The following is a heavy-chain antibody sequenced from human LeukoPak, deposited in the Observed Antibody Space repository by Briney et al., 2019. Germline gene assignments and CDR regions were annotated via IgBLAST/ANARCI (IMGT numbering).Heavy chain of an antibody. CDR3: AREGPVGTARGYMDV. V-gene: IGHV3-7*01. J-gene: IGHJ6*03. CDR2: IKQDGSEK. D-gene: IGHD3-10*01. Sequence: PGGSLRLSCAASGFTFSSYWMSWVRQAPGKGLEWVANIKQDGSEKYYVDSVKGRFTISRDNAKNSLYLQMNSLRAEDTAVYYCAREGPVGTARGYMDVWGKGTTVTVSS. CDR1: GFTFSSYW.